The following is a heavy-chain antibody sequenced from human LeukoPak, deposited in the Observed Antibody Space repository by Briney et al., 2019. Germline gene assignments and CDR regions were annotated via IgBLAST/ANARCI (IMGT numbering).Heavy chain of an antibody. CDR1: GFTFNSYG. V-gene: IGHV3-33*01. D-gene: IGHD5-24*01. CDR3: ARSRDGYNWDN. CDR2: IWNDGNHK. J-gene: IGHJ4*02. Sequence: GGSLRLSCAASGFTFNSYGMHGVRQAPGKGLEWVAVIWNDGNHKYYGDSVKGRFTISRDTSKNTLYLQMNSLRAEDTAVYYCARSRDGYNWDNWGQGTLVTVSS.